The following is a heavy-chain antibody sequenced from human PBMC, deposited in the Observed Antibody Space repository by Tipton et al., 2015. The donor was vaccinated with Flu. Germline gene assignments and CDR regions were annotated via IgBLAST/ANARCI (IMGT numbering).Heavy chain of an antibody. J-gene: IGHJ3*01. V-gene: IGHV4-61*02. CDR2: VSMGGGT. CDR1: CGSVSSGTYY. Sequence: TLSLTCTVSCGSVSSGTYYWSWIRQPAGEGLEWIGRVSMGGGTNYNPSLSSRVTITIDTSKNQFSLKLTSVTAADTAVYYCARDRLYSASVGYFYVGASDVWGQGTMVTVPP. D-gene: IGHD3-22*01. CDR3: ARDRLYSASVGYFYVGASDV.